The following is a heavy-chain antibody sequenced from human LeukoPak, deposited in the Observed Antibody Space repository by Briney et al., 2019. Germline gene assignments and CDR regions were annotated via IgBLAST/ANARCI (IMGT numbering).Heavy chain of an antibody. V-gene: IGHV4-39*01. Sequence: SETLSLTCTVSGGSISSSSYYWGWIRQPPGKGLEWIGSIYYSGSTYHNPSLKSRVTISVDTSKNQFSLKLSSVTAADTAVYYCARSYYDSSGFGAFDIWGQGTMVTVSS. J-gene: IGHJ3*02. CDR2: IYYSGST. CDR3: ARSYYDSSGFGAFDI. CDR1: GGSISSSSYY. D-gene: IGHD3-22*01.